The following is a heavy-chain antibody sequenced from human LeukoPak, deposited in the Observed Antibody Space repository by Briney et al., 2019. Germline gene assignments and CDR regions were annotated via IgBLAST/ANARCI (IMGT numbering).Heavy chain of an antibody. CDR3: ARVSRSGNEYY. Sequence: GASVKVSCKASGYTFTSYGISWVRQAPGQGLEWMGWISTYNGETKYARNLQGRVTMTTDASTSTAYMELRSLQSDDTAVYYCARVSRSGNEYYWGQGTPVTVSS. J-gene: IGHJ4*02. CDR1: GYTFTSYG. V-gene: IGHV1-18*01. CDR2: ISTYNGET. D-gene: IGHD2/OR15-2a*01.